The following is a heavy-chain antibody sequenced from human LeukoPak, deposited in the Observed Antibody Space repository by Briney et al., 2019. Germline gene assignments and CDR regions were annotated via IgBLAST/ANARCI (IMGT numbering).Heavy chain of an antibody. D-gene: IGHD2/OR15-2a*01. CDR2: ISGSGGST. Sequence: GGSLRLSCAASGFTFSSYAMSWVRQAPGKGLEWVSAISGSGGSTYYADSVKGRFTISRDNSKNTLYLQMNSLRAEDTAVYYCASLSSMNPGFDYWGQGTLVTVSS. J-gene: IGHJ4*02. CDR1: GFTFSSYA. CDR3: ASLSSMNPGFDY. V-gene: IGHV3-23*01.